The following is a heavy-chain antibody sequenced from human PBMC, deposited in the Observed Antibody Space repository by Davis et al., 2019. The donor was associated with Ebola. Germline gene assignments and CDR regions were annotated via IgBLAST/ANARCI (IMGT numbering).Heavy chain of an antibody. V-gene: IGHV3-74*01. J-gene: IGHJ4*02. D-gene: IGHD3-3*01. Sequence: PGGSLRLSCAASGFTFSSHWMHWVRHAPGKGLVWVSRINSDGSSTSYADSVKGRFTISRDNAKNTLYLQMNSLRAEDTAVYYCARMYYDFWSGYHTFLDYWGQGTLVTVSS. CDR2: INSDGSST. CDR1: GFTFSSHW. CDR3: ARMYYDFWSGYHTFLDY.